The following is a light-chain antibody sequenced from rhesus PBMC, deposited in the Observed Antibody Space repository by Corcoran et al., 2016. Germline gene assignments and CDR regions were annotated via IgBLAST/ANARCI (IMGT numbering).Light chain of an antibody. J-gene: IGKJ1*01. CDR1: QSVSSY. CDR2: GAS. CDR3: QQYNNWKT. Sequence: EIVMTQSPATLSLSPGERATLSCRASQSVSSYVAWYQQKPEQAPRLLIYGASSRATGIPDRFSGSGSGTDFTLNISSLEPEDVGVYYCQQYNNWKTFGQGTKVEIK. V-gene: IGKV3S9*01.